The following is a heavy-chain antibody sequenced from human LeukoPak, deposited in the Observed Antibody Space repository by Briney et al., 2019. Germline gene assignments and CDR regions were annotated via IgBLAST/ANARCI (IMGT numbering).Heavy chain of an antibody. CDR2: IYPGDSDT. J-gene: IGHJ4*02. V-gene: IGHV5-51*01. D-gene: IGHD3-22*01. Sequence: GESLKISCKGSGYSFTSYWIGWVRQMPGKGLEWMGIIYPGDSDTRYSPSFQGQVTISADKSISTAYLQWSSLKASDTAMYYCARLYYYYDSRGYPTSTYFDYWGQGTLVTVSS. CDR3: ARLYYYYDSRGYPTSTYFDY. CDR1: GYSFTSYW.